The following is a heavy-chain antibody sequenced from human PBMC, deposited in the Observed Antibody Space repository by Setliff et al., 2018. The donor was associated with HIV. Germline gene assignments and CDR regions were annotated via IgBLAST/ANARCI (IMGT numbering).Heavy chain of an antibody. J-gene: IGHJ4*02. CDR3: VMFSASSG. V-gene: IGHV3-74*03. CDR1: GFTFRKYW. D-gene: IGHD6-6*01. Sequence: HGESLKISCTASGFTFRKYWMHWVRQAPGQGLVWVAGINNETTTTTYADSVKGRFSISRDNAKNTLYLQMNGLRGEDTAVYYCVMFSASSGWGQGTQVTVSS. CDR2: INNETTTT.